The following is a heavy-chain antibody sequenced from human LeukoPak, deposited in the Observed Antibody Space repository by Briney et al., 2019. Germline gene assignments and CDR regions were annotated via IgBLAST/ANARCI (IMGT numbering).Heavy chain of an antibody. Sequence: GASVKVSCKASGYTFTGYYRHWVRQAPGQGLEWMGWINPNSGGTNYAQKFQGRVTMTRDTSISTAYMELSRLRSDDTAVYYCARDIGSGWSSIDYWGQGTLVTVSS. CDR2: INPNSGGT. J-gene: IGHJ4*02. V-gene: IGHV1-2*02. D-gene: IGHD6-19*01. CDR3: ARDIGSGWSSIDY. CDR1: GYTFTGYY.